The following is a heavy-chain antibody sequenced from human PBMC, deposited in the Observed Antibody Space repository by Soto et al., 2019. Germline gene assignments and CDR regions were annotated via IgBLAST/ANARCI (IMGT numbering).Heavy chain of an antibody. CDR1: GGSMRNYF. CDR2: IHYSGTT. D-gene: IGHD6-13*01. V-gene: IGHV4-59*01. Sequence: SETLSLTCTVSGGSMRNYFWTWIRQPPGKGLEWIGYIHYSGTTSFFPSYNPSLRSRDTISEDTSKNQFSLKLLSVTTADTAVYFCAAGEASSRNLAPYYLDFWGQGTLVTVSS. CDR3: AAGEASSRNLAPYYLDF. J-gene: IGHJ4*02.